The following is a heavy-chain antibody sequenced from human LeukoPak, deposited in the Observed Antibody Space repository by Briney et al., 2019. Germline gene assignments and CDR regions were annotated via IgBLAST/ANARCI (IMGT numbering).Heavy chain of an antibody. CDR2: INPNSGNS. Sequence: ASVPVSCQACGCTFTRYDIKWVRQATGQGLEWMGWINPNSGNSGYAQKFQGRVTMTRNTSISKAYMAPSGLRSDDTAVYYCVRGMLPGPAPDYWGQGTLVTVSS. V-gene: IGHV1-8*01. CDR3: VRGMLPGPAPDY. J-gene: IGHJ4*02. CDR1: GCTFTRYD. D-gene: IGHD2-15*01.